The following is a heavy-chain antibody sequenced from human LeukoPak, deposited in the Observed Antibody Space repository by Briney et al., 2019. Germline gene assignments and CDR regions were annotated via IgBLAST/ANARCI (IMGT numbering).Heavy chain of an antibody. Sequence: ASVKVSCKASGYTFAGYYIHWVRQAPGQGLGWMGWMNPNNGAINYAQKFQGRVTMTRDTSISTAYMELSMLTSDGTAVYYCARDRAAAALYFGFWGQGTLVTVSS. CDR2: MNPNNGAI. J-gene: IGHJ4*02. V-gene: IGHV1-2*02. D-gene: IGHD6-13*01. CDR1: GYTFAGYY. CDR3: ARDRAAAALYFGF.